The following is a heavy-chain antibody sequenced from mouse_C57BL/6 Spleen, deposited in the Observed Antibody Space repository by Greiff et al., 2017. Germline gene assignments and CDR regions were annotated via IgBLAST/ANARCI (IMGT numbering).Heavy chain of an antibody. CDR3: TRGGTTVVEDAMDY. D-gene: IGHD1-1*01. V-gene: IGHV5-9-1*02. J-gene: IGHJ4*01. Sequence: EVKLMESGEGLVKPGGSLKLSCAASGFTFSSYAMSWVRQTPEKRLEWVAYISSGGDYIYYADTVKGRFPISRDNARNTLYLQMSSLKSEDTAMYYCTRGGTTVVEDAMDYWGQGTSVTVSS. CDR2: ISSGGDYI. CDR1: GFTFSSYA.